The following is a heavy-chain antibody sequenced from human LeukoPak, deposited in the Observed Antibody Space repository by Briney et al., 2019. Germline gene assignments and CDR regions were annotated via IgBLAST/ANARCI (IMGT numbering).Heavy chain of an antibody. J-gene: IGHJ3*02. CDR3: ASFFYNWNDGFAFDI. D-gene: IGHD1-20*01. Sequence: SQTLSLTCTVSGGSISSGSYYWSWIRQPAGKGLEWIGRIYTSGSTNYNPSLKSRVTTSVDTSKNQFSLKLSSVTAVDTAVYYCASFFYNWNDGFAFDIWGQGTMVTVSS. CDR2: IYTSGST. V-gene: IGHV4-61*02. CDR1: GGSISSGSYY.